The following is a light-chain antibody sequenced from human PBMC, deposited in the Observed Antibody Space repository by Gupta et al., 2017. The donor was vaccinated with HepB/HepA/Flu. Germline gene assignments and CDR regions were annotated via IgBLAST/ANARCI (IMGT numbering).Light chain of an antibody. V-gene: IGKV3-20*01. Sequence: EMVLTQSPGTLSLSPGERATLSCRASQSVSNSYLAWYQQKPGQAPRLLIYGASSRATGIPDRFSGSGSGTDFTLTISRLEPEDFAMYYCQQYGNSPTFGQGTRLEIK. CDR3: QQYGNSPT. CDR1: QSVSNSY. CDR2: GAS. J-gene: IGKJ5*01.